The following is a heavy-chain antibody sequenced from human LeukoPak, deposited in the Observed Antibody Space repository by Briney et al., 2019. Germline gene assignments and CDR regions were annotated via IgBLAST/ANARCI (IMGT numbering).Heavy chain of an antibody. D-gene: IGHD3-10*01. J-gene: IGHJ4*02. CDR3: ARDPITMVRGSFDY. V-gene: IGHV3-21*01. CDR1: GFTFSSYS. Sequence: GGSLRLSFAAPGFTFSSYSMNWVRQAPGKGLEWASSISSSSSYIYYADSVKGRFTISRDNAKNSLYLQMNSLRAEDTAVYYCARDPITMVRGSFDYWGQGTLVTVSS. CDR2: ISSSSSYI.